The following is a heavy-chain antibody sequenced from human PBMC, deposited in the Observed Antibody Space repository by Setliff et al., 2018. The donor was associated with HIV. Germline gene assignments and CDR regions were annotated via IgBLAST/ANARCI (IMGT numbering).Heavy chain of an antibody. CDR3: ARLYYDFWSGYYSFGREHAFDI. CDR1: GGSISSSSYY. D-gene: IGHD3-3*01. CDR2: IYYSGST. Sequence: LSLTCTVSGGSISSSSYYWGWIRQPPGKGLEWIGSIYYSGSTYYNPSLKSRVTISVDTSKNQFSLKLSSVTAADTAVYYCARLYYDFWSGYYSFGREHAFDIWGQETMVTVSS. V-gene: IGHV4-39*01. J-gene: IGHJ3*02.